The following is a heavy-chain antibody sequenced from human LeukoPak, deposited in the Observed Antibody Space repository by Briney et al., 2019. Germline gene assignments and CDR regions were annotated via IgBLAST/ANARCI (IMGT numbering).Heavy chain of an antibody. Sequence: ASVKVSCKASAYTFTSYGISWVRQAPGQGLEWMGWISANNGNTKYARKLQGRVTMTTDTSTSTAYMELRSLGSDDTAVCYCARSPHRSGDAFDIWGQGTMVTVSS. J-gene: IGHJ3*02. V-gene: IGHV1-18*01. CDR1: AYTFTSYG. CDR2: ISANNGNT. CDR3: ARSPHRSGDAFDI. D-gene: IGHD6-25*01.